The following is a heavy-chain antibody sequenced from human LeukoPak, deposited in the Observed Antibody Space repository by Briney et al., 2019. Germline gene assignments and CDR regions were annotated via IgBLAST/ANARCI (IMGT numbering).Heavy chain of an antibody. CDR2: IYYSGNT. J-gene: IGHJ4*02. V-gene: IGHV4-59*08. D-gene: IGHD1-26*01. CDR3: ARHGGGGESYPRVFDY. Sequence: SETLSLTCTVSGGSISPYYWSWIRQPAGEGLEWIGYIYYSGNTNYNPSFKSRVTISVDTSKNQFSLKLSSVTAADTAVYYCARHGGGGESYPRVFDYWGRGTLVTVSS. CDR1: GGSISPYY.